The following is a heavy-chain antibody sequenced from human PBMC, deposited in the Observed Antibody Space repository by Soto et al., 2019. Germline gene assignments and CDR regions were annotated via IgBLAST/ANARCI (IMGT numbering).Heavy chain of an antibody. D-gene: IGHD2-15*01. CDR3: ARGKCSGGSCYSGGYYYYYYYMDV. CDR1: GYTFTSYD. V-gene: IGHV1-8*01. CDR2: MNPNSGNT. Sequence: QVQLVQSGAEVKKPGASVKVSCKASGYTFTSYDINWVRQATGQGLEWMGWMNPNSGNTGYAQKFRGRVTMTRNTSISTAYMELSSLRSEDTAVYYCARGKCSGGSCYSGGYYYYYYYMDVWGKGTTVTVSS. J-gene: IGHJ6*03.